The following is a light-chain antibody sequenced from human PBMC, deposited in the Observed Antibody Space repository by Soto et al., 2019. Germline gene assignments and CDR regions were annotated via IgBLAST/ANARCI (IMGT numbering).Light chain of an antibody. CDR2: GAS. V-gene: IGKV3-20*01. Sequence: EIVLTQSPGTLSFSSGERATLSCRASQSLNARYLALYQVEPAQAPRLLLYGASSRATGITDRFIGSGSGTDFTLTSRRLEPDDFPVYYCQQYGSSPRPFGQGTKVDIK. CDR1: QSLNARY. CDR3: QQYGSSPRP. J-gene: IGKJ1*01.